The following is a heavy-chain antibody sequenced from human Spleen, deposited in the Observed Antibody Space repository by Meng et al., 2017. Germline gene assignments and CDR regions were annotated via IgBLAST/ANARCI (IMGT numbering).Heavy chain of an antibody. CDR1: GGSFSDYY. CDR3: ARVNNLGVVNQ. Sequence: SETLSLTCVVSGGSFSDYYWSWIRQPPGKGLEWIGEINHSGSTNYNPSLKNQVTISVDTSKNQFSLKLSSVTAADTAVYYCARVNNLGVVNQWGQGTLVTVSS. CDR2: INHSGST. V-gene: IGHV4-34*01. J-gene: IGHJ4*02. D-gene: IGHD3-3*01.